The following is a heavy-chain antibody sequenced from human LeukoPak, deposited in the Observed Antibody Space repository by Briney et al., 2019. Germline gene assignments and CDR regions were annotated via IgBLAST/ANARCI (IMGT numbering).Heavy chain of an antibody. CDR3: ARSSPYYDSSGPYRRYFDY. V-gene: IGHV4-4*07. Sequence: PETLSLTCTVSDYSFNSTYYWSWIRQPAGKGLEWIGRIYTSGSTNYNPSLKSRVTMSVDTSKNQFSLKLSSVTAADTAVYYCARSSPYYDSSGPYRRYFDYWGQGTLVTVSS. J-gene: IGHJ4*02. D-gene: IGHD3-22*01. CDR1: DYSFNSTYY. CDR2: IYTSGST.